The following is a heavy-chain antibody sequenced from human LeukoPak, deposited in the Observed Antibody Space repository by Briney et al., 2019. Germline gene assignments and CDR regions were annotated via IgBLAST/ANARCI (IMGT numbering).Heavy chain of an antibody. CDR1: GGSISSSSHY. D-gene: IGHD6-6*01. Sequence: SETLSLTCTVSGGSISSSSHYWGWIRQPPGKGLEWIANIYYSGSTYLKSSLRSRVTISIDTSKNQFSLKVTSVTAADTAVYYCARLVPPGWFDPWGQGTLVTVSS. CDR3: ARLVPPGWFDP. J-gene: IGHJ5*02. V-gene: IGHV4-39*01. CDR2: IYYSGST.